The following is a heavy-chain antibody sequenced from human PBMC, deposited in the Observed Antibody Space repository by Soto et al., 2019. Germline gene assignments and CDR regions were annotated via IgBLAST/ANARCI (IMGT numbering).Heavy chain of an antibody. Sequence: SETLSLTCAVYGGSFSGYYWSWIRQPPGKGLEWIGEINHSGSTNYNPSLKSRVTISVDTSKNQFSLKLSSVTAADTAVYYCARGSCSGGSCYSVVPPNFDYWGQGTLVTVSS. CDR2: INHSGST. J-gene: IGHJ4*02. D-gene: IGHD2-15*01. V-gene: IGHV4-34*01. CDR1: GGSFSGYY. CDR3: ARGSCSGGSCYSVVPPNFDY.